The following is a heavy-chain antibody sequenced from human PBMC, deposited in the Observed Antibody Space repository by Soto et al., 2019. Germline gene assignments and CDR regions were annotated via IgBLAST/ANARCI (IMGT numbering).Heavy chain of an antibody. CDR2: IKQDGSDK. CDR3: ARDLSGYDFWSGFHYGMDV. Sequence: EVHLVESGGGLVQPGGSLRLSCAASGFTFSSYWMSWVRQAPGKGLEWVANIKQDGSDKYYVDSVKGRFTISRDNSKNTLYLQMNSLRAEDTAVYYCARDLSGYDFWSGFHYGMDVWGQGTTVTVSS. J-gene: IGHJ6*02. CDR1: GFTFSSYW. V-gene: IGHV3-7*01. D-gene: IGHD3-3*01.